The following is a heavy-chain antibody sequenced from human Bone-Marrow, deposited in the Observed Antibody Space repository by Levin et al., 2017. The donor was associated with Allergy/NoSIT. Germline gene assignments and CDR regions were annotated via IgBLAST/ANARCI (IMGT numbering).Heavy chain of an antibody. D-gene: IGHD6-13*01. CDR2: ISADDDST. V-gene: IGHV3-23*01. Sequence: GESLKISCAASGFSFSKYAMNWVRQAPGKGLEWVSAISADDDSTYYADSVKGRFTISRDNSKNTVYLQMNSLRVEDTAEYYCAKDGSTWYALYYFDYWGQGALVTVSS. CDR1: GFSFSKYA. CDR3: AKDGSTWYALYYFDY. J-gene: IGHJ4*02.